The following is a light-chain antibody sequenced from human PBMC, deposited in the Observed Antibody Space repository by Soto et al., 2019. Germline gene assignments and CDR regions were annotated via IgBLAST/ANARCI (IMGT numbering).Light chain of an antibody. CDR3: QQYVSSPFT. V-gene: IGKV3-20*01. CDR2: GAS. CDR1: QTVSPY. Sequence: EVVLTQSPGTLSLSPGGRASLFCRASQTVSPYLAWYQQKPGQAPRLLIYGASSRATGIPDRFSGSGSETDFTLTISRLEPEDFAVYYCQQYVSSPFTFGPGTKVD. J-gene: IGKJ3*01.